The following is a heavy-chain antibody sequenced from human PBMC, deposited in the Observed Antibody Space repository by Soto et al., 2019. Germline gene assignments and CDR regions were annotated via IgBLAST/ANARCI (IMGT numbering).Heavy chain of an antibody. CDR2: INPDSGST. V-gene: IGHV1-46*02. D-gene: IGHD3-3*02. Sequence: QVQLVQSGAEVKKPGASVKVSCRTSGYTFNHYYIHWVRQAPGQGLEWLGIINPDSGSTNYAQDFQGRVTLTMDTSTTTVYMELSSLRSEDTASFYCASYLAEGDHWGQGTLVTVSS. CDR1: GYTFNHYY. J-gene: IGHJ4*02. CDR3: ASYLAEGDH.